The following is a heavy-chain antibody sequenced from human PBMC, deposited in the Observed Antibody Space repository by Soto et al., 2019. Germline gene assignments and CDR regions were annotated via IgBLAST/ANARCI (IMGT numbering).Heavy chain of an antibody. Sequence: PGGSQRDCNAASWFTFGSYGRHRVRQAPGRGLGWXAVIXXXGXNXXXAXXXXGPFTISRDNSKNTLYLQMNSLRAEDTAVYYCARGVASYYYGMDVWGQGTTVTVYS. CDR3: ARGVASYYYGMDV. CDR1: WFTFGSYG. V-gene: IGHV3-33*08. J-gene: IGHJ6*01. CDR2: IXXXGXNX. D-gene: IGHD3-10*01.